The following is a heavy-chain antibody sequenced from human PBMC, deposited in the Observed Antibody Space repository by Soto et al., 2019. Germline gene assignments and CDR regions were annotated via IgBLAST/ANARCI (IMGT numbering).Heavy chain of an antibody. D-gene: IGHD2-2*02. CDR1: GDSVSSNSAA. CDR3: AGWAYCSSTSCYNVGMDV. CDR2: TYYRSKWYN. Sequence: SQTLSLTCAISGDSVSSNSAAWNWIRQSPSRGLEWLGRTYYRSKWYNDYAVSVKSRITINPDTSKNQFSLQLNSVTPEDTAVYYCAGWAYCSSTSCYNVGMDVWGQGTTVTVSS. J-gene: IGHJ6*02. V-gene: IGHV6-1*01.